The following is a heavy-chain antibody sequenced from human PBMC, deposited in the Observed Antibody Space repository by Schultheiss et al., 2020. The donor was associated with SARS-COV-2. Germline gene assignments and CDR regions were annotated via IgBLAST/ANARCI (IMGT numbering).Heavy chain of an antibody. CDR2: IKSKTDGGTT. J-gene: IGHJ4*02. CDR1: GFTFSNAW. CDR3: TARLLWFGEPVDY. D-gene: IGHD3-10*01. Sequence: GGSLRLSCAASGFTFSNAWMSWVRQAPGKGLEWVGRIKSKTDGGTTDYAAPVKGRFTISRDESKNRLYLQMNSLKTEDTAVYYCTARLLWFGEPVDYWGQGALVTVAS. V-gene: IGHV3-15*01.